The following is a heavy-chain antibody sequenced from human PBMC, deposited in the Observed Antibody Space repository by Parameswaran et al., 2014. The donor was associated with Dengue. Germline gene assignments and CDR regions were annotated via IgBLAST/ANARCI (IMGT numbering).Heavy chain of an antibody. D-gene: IGHD6-13*01. J-gene: IGHJ1*01. V-gene: IGHV5-51*01. CDR3: ANGYSSSWNGGAEYFQH. Sequence: VRQAPGKGLEWMGIIYPGDSETRYSPSFQGQVTISADKSISTANLQWSSLKASDTAMYYCANGYSSSWNGGAEYFQHWGQGTLVTVSS. CDR2: IYPGDSET.